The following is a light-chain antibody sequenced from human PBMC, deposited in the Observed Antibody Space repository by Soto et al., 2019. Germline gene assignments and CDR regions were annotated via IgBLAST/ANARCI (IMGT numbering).Light chain of an antibody. V-gene: IGKV3-20*01. CDR3: QQYGSSPKT. CDR1: QSVISDY. Sequence: EIVLTQSPGTLSLSPGEKGTLSCRASQSVISDYLAWYQQKPGQAPRLLIYAASTRATGIPDRFSGSGSGTDFTLTINRFEPEDFAVYYCQQYGSSPKTFGQGTKLDIK. J-gene: IGKJ1*01. CDR2: AAS.